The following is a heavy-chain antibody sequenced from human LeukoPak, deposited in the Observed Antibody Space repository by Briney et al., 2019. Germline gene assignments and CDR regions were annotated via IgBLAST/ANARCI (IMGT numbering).Heavy chain of an antibody. CDR1: GGSISSFY. V-gene: IGHV4-4*07. J-gene: IGHJ6*03. CDR2: IFTSGST. CDR3: ARERTSYYYYYMDV. Sequence: SETLSLTCTVSGGSISSFYWSWIRQPAGKGLEWIGRIFTSGSTNYNPSLKSRVTISADKSKNQFSLKLSSVTAADTAVYYCARERTSYYYYYMDVWGKGTTVTVSS.